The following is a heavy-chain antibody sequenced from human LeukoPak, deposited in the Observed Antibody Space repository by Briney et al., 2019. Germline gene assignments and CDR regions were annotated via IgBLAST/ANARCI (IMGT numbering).Heavy chain of an antibody. D-gene: IGHD2-15*01. Sequence: GGSPRLSCAASGFTFSSYAMSWVRQAPGKGLEWVSAISGSGGSTYYADSVKGRFTISRDNSKNTLYLQMNSLRAEDTAVYYCAKEGLGYCSGGSCYCDYWGQGTLVTVSS. J-gene: IGHJ4*02. CDR3: AKEGLGYCSGGSCYCDY. V-gene: IGHV3-23*01. CDR1: GFTFSSYA. CDR2: ISGSGGST.